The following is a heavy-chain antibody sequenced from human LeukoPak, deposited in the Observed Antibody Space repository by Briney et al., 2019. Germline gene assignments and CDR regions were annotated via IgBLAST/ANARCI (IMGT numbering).Heavy chain of an antibody. Sequence: SVKVSCKASGGTFSSYTISWVRQAPGQGLEWMGRIIPILGIANYAQKFQGRVTITADKSTSTAYMELSSLRSDDTAVYYCARPGTSWYTTYYFDSWGQGTLVTVSS. CDR2: IIPILGIA. V-gene: IGHV1-69*02. CDR3: ARPGTSWYTTYYFDS. J-gene: IGHJ4*02. CDR1: GGTFSSYT. D-gene: IGHD6-13*01.